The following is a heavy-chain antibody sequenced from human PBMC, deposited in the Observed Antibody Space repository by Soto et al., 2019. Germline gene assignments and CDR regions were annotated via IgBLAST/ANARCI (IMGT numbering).Heavy chain of an antibody. V-gene: IGHV6-1*01. D-gene: IGHD6-13*01. Sequence: SQTLSLTCAISGDSVSSNSAAWNWIRQSPSRGLEWLGRTYYRSKWYNDYAVSVKSRITINPDTSKNQFSLQLNSVTPEDTAVYYSARDTEGIAAAGDYYYYYGMDVWGQGTTVTVSS. CDR2: TYYRSKWYN. J-gene: IGHJ6*02. CDR3: ARDTEGIAAAGDYYYYYGMDV. CDR1: GDSVSSNSAA.